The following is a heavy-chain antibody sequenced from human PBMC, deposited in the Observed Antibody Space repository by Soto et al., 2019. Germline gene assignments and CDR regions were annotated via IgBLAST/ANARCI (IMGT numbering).Heavy chain of an antibody. V-gene: IGHV4-31*01. CDR3: HTGRWTVVTMDV. CDR1: GGSIRSVGYY. J-gene: IGHJ6*02. CDR2: IYYSGST. D-gene: IGHD3-10*01. Sequence: QVQLQESGPGLVKPSQNLYLTCTVSGGSIRSVGYYWGWIRHHPGKGLEWIGYIYYSGSTYYNPSLKCVVTISVDTSTNRLSLKMSSVPSADTVVCYCHTGRWTVVTMDVWGQGPAVSLS.